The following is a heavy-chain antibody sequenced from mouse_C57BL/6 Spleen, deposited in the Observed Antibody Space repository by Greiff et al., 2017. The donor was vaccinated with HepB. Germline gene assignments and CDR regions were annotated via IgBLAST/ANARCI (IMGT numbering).Heavy chain of an antibody. CDR3: TLYYYGSVWFAY. CDR1: GFNIKDDY. CDR2: IDPENGDT. D-gene: IGHD1-1*01. J-gene: IGHJ3*01. V-gene: IGHV14-4*01. Sequence: VQLQQSGAELVRPGASVKLSCTASGFNIKDDYMHWVKQRPEQGLEWIGWIDPENGDTEYASKFQGKATITADTSSNTVYLQLSSLTSEDTAVYYCTLYYYGSVWFAYWGQGTLVTVSA.